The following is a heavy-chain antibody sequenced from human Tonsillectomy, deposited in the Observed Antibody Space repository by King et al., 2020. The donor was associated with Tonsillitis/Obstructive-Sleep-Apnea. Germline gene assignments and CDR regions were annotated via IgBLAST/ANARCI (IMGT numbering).Heavy chain of an antibody. D-gene: IGHD2-8*01. CDR2: IYYSGST. CDR1: GGSISSYY. V-gene: IGHV4-59*01. CDR3: SREGAVMNAFDI. J-gene: IGHJ3*02. Sequence: QLQESGPGLVKPSDTLSLTCTVSGGSISSYYWSWIRQPPGKGLECIGYIYYSGSTNYNPSLKSRVTISVDTSKNQFSLRLSSVTAADTAVYYCSREGAVMNAFDIWGQGRLVTVSS.